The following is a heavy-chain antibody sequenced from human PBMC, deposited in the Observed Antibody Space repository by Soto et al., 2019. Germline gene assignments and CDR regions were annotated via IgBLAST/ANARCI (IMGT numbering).Heavy chain of an antibody. CDR2: INPNSGGT. V-gene: IGHV1-2*02. CDR3: ARDGTYYYDSSGYYSDYYYYGMDV. D-gene: IGHD3-22*01. CDR1: GYTFTGYY. J-gene: IGHJ6*02. Sequence: ASVKVSCKASGYTFTGYYMHWVRQAPGQGLEWMGWINPNSGGTNYAQKFQGRVTMTRDTSISTAYMELSRLRSDDTAVCYCARDGTYYYDSSGYYSDYYYYGMDVWGQGTTVTVSS.